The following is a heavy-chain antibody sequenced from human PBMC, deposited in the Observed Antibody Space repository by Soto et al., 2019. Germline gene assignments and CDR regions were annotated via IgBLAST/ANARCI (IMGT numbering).Heavy chain of an antibody. V-gene: IGHV1-69*02. CDR3: AITYCCYNSCPRELDF. Sequence: QVQVVQSGAEVKKPESSVKVSCKRAGGTFNTYTVNWVRLTPGHGLEWMGRFIPILAMASYAQMFQDRVTITADRSTFTAYMQPNSLTSDDPSVDYCAITYCCYNSCPRELDFWGPGSRVTVSS. CDR2: FIPILAMA. D-gene: IGHD2-21*01. J-gene: IGHJ4*02. CDR1: GGTFNTYT.